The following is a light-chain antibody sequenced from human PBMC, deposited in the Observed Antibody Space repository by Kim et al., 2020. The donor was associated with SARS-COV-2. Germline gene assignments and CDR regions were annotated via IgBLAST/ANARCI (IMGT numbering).Light chain of an antibody. CDR3: QQYGTSPWT. J-gene: IGKJ1*01. Sequence: SNNLAWYRQKPGQTPRILISGGSTRASGVPDRFSGRGSGTDFTLTISRLEPGDFAVYFCQQYGTSPWTFGQGTKVDIK. V-gene: IGKV3-20*01. CDR2: GGS. CDR1: SNN.